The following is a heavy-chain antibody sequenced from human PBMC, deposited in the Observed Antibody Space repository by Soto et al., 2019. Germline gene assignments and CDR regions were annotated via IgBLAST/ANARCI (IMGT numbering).Heavy chain of an antibody. CDR3: ARDNWNTV. J-gene: IGHJ3*01. D-gene: IGHD1-20*01. CDR1: GFTFSNYW. Sequence: PGGSLILSCAASGFTFSNYWMHWVRQVPGKGLVWVSRVNGDGSSTFYADSVKGRFTISRDNAENTVFLQMNSLRAEDTAVYYCARDNWNTVWGQGTMVTVSS. CDR2: VNGDGSST. V-gene: IGHV3-74*01.